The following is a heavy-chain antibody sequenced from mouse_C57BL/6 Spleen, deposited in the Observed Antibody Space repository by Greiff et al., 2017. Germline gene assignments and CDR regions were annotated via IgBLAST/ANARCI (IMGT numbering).Heavy chain of an antibody. D-gene: IGHD1-1*01. J-gene: IGHJ2*01. V-gene: IGHV1-26*01. CDR3: ARLDYVG. Sequence: EVQLQQSGPELVKPGASVKISCKASGYTFTDYYMNWVKQSHGKSLEWIGDINPNNGGTSYNQKFKGKATLTVDKSSSTAYMELRSLTSEDSAVYYCARLDYVGWGQGTTLTVSS. CDR1: GYTFTDYY. CDR2: INPNNGGT.